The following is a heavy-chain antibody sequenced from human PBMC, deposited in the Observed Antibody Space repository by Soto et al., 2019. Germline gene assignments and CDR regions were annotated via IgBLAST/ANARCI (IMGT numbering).Heavy chain of an antibody. CDR3: ARDRRLLWFGELPGPYYYYGMDV. J-gene: IGHJ6*02. CDR2: ISYDGSNK. V-gene: IGHV3-30-3*01. Sequence: GGSLRLSCAASGFTFSSYAMHWVRQAPGKGLEWVAVISYDGSNKYYADSVKGRFTISRDNSKNTLYLQMNSLRAEDTAVYYCARDRRLLWFGELPGPYYYYGMDVWGQGTTVTVSS. D-gene: IGHD3-10*01. CDR1: GFTFSSYA.